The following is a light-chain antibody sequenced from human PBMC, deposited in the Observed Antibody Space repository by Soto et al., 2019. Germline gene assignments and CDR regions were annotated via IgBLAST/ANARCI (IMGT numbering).Light chain of an antibody. V-gene: IGKV1-39*01. CDR1: QSISSY. CDR2: AAS. CDR3: QQSYSTPQT. J-gene: IGKJ2*01. Sequence: DIQMTQSPSSLSASVGDRVTITCRASQSISSYLNCYQQKPGKAPKLLIYAASSLQCGVPSRFSGSGSGTDFTLTISSVEAEDFATYYCQQSYSTPQTFGQGTKLEIK.